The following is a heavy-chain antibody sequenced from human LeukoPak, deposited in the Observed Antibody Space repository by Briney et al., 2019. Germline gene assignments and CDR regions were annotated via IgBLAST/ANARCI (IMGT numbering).Heavy chain of an antibody. CDR2: ISGSGGST. J-gene: IGHJ4*01. D-gene: IGHD2-2*01. V-gene: IGHV3-23*01. Sequence: GGALRLSCAASGFTFSSYAMSWVRQAPGKGLEWVSAISGSGGSTYYADSVKGRFTISRDNSKNTLYLQMNSLRAEDTAVYYCAKESSYCSSSSCYGYFDYWGQGTLVTVSS. CDR3: AKESSYCSSSSCYGYFDY. CDR1: GFTFSSYA.